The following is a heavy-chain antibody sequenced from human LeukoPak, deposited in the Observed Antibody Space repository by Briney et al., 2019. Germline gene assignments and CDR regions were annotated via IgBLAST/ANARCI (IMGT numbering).Heavy chain of an antibody. D-gene: IGHD4-17*01. V-gene: IGHV4-4*07. CDR3: ATNSYRDHYFDY. CDR2: IYTSGST. Sequence: SETLSLTCTVSGGSISSYYWSWIRQPAGKGLEWIGRIYTSGSTNYNPSLKSRVTMSVDTSKNQFSLKLSSVTAPDTALYYCATNSYRDHYFDYWGQGTLVTVSS. J-gene: IGHJ4*02. CDR1: GGSISSYY.